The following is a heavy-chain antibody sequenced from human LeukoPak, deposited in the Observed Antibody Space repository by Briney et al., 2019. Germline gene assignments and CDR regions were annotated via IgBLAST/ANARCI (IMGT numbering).Heavy chain of an antibody. CDR1: GYSFTSYW. CDR3: ARSIKGATVTTRRVYYYGMDV. J-gene: IGHJ6*02. V-gene: IGHV5-51*01. CDR2: IYPGDSDT. Sequence: GESLKISCKGSGYSFTSYWIGWVRQMPGKGLEWMGIIYPGDSDTRYSPSFQGQVTISADKSISTAYLQWSSLKASDTAMCYCARSIKGATVTTRRVYYYGMDVWGQGTTVTVSS. D-gene: IGHD4-17*01.